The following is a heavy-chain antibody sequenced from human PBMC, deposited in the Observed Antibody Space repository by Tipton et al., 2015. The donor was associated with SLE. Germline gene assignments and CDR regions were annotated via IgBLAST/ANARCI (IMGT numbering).Heavy chain of an antibody. J-gene: IGHJ4*02. CDR3: ARASIAAAGYYFDY. V-gene: IGHV3-23*01. CDR2: IGGGGDRI. D-gene: IGHD6-13*01. Sequence: SLRLSCAASGFTLSDFVMSWVRQAPGKGLEWVSGIGGGGDRIYYADSVKGRFTISRDNSKNTLYLQMNSLRAEDTAVYYCARASIAAAGYYFDYWGQGTLVTVSS. CDR1: GFTLSDFV.